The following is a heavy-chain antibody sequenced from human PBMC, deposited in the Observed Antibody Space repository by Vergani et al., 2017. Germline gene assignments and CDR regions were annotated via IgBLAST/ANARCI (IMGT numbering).Heavy chain of an antibody. CDR1: GFTSAGYA. CDR2: ISWNSNSI. V-gene: IGHV3-9*02. D-gene: IGHD6-6*01. J-gene: IGHJ5*02. CDR3: AKDLGTSSEGGWFDP. Sequence: EVQLEESGGGLVLPGRSLRLSCVASGFTSAGYAMHWVRQAPGKGLEWVSGISWNSNSIGYADSVKGRFTISRDNAKNSLYLQMNSLRAEDTALYYCAKDLGTSSEGGWFDPCGQGTLVTVSS.